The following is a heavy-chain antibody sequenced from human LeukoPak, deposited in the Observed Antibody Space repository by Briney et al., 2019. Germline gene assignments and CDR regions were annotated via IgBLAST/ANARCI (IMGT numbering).Heavy chain of an antibody. V-gene: IGHV3-7*05. CDR2: INQDGSEK. CDR1: GFTFSIYW. CDR3: ARAATAGTVDY. Sequence: GGSLRLSCAASGFTFSIYWMSWVRQAPGKGLEWVANINQDGSEKYYVDSVKGRTISRDNAKNSLYLEMNSLRGEDTAVYYCARAATAGTVDYWGQGTLVTVSS. D-gene: IGHD6-13*01. J-gene: IGHJ4*02.